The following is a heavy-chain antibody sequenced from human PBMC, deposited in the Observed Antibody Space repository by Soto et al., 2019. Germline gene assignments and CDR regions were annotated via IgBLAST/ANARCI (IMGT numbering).Heavy chain of an antibody. CDR3: ASQRTSIVGRSGNWYFDF. V-gene: IGHV4-30-4*01. CDR1: GGSISSGDYY. CDR2: IHYGGST. D-gene: IGHD6-6*01. Sequence: QVQLQESGPGLVKPSQTLSLTCTVSGGSISSGDYYWSWVRQSPGKGLEWIGYIHYGGSTYYNPSLMSRLTISIDTSKNQCSLRLASVTAADTAVYYCASQRTSIVGRSGNWYFDFWGRGTLVTVSS. J-gene: IGHJ2*01.